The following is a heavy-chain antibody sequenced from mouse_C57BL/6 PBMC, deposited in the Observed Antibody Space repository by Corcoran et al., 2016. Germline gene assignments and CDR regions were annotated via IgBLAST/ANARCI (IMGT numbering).Heavy chain of an antibody. CDR3: ARDDSLAY. Sequence: IQLVQSGPELKKPGETVKISCKASGYTFTTYGMSWVKQAPGKGLKWMGWINTYSGVPTYADDFKGRFAFSLETSASTAYLQINNLKNEDTATYFCARDDSLAYWGQGTLVTVSA. D-gene: IGHD2-4*01. CDR2: INTYSGVP. V-gene: IGHV9-3*01. CDR1: GYTFTTYG. J-gene: IGHJ3*01.